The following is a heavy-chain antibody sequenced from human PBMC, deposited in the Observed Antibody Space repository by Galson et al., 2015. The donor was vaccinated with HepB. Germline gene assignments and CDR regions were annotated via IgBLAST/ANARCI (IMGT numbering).Heavy chain of an antibody. Sequence: SVKVSCKASGYTFTSYGISWVRQAPGQGLEWMGWISAYNGNTNYAQKLQGRVTMTTDTSTSTAYMELRSLRSDDTAVYYCARLFVGMISVYGDYEHDYWGQGTLVTVSS. CDR1: GYTFTSYG. J-gene: IGHJ4*02. D-gene: IGHD4-17*01. V-gene: IGHV1-18*01. CDR3: ARLFVGMISVYGDYEHDY. CDR2: ISAYNGNT.